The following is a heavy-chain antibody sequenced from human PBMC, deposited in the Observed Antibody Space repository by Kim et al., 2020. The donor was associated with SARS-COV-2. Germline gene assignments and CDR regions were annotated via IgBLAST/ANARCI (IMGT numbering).Heavy chain of an antibody. Sequence: SDTLSLTCTVSGGSISSSSYYWGWIRQPPGKGLEWIGSIYYSGSTYYNPSLKSRVTISVDTSKNQFSLKLSSVTAADTAVYYCARDKVDTAMADYWGQGTLVTVSS. CDR3: ARDKVDTAMADY. V-gene: IGHV4-39*07. J-gene: IGHJ4*02. CDR1: GGSISSSSYY. CDR2: IYYSGST. D-gene: IGHD5-18*01.